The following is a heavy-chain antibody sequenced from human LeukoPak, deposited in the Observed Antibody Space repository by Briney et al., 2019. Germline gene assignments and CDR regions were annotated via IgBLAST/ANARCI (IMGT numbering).Heavy chain of an antibody. Sequence: ASVKVTCKASVYTFTDYYMHWVRQAPGQGLVWMGWINPNSGGTNYAQKFQGRVTMTRDTSISTAYMELSRLRSDDTAVYYCARDFGGTVVKNWGQGTLVTVSS. V-gene: IGHV1-2*02. CDR2: INPNSGGT. D-gene: IGHD4-23*01. CDR1: VYTFTDYY. J-gene: IGHJ4*02. CDR3: ARDFGGTVVKN.